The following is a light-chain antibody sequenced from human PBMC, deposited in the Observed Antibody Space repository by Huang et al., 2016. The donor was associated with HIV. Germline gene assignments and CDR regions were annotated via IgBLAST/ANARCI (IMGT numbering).Light chain of an antibody. J-gene: IGKJ1*01. CDR3: QQSHDSPRT. Sequence: DIQMTQSPSSLSASVGDRVTITCRASQTISNSLNWYQQKPGKATKRLIYAASTSQSVVPTRFSGSGSGTDFTLTLTNLQPEDFATYYCQQSHDSPRTFGEGTRVEIK. CDR1: QTISNS. CDR2: AAS. V-gene: IGKV1-39*01.